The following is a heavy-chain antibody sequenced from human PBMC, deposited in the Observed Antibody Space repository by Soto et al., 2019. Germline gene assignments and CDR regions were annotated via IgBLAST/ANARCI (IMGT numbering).Heavy chain of an antibody. CDR1: GGSISSYY. J-gene: IGHJ4*02. D-gene: IGHD3-3*01. V-gene: IGHV4-59*01. CDR3: ARGPLASRIWSGYYSLVFDY. CDR2: IYYSGST. Sequence: SETLSLTCTVSGGSISSYYWSWIRQPPGKGLEWIGYIYYSGSTNYNPSLKSRVTISADTSKNQFSLKLSSVTAADTAVYYCARGPLASRIWSGYYSLVFDYWGQGTLVTVSS.